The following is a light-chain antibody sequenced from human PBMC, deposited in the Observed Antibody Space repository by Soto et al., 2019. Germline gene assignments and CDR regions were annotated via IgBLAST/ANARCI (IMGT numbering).Light chain of an antibody. CDR3: QQYDTWPPT. Sequence: EIVMTQSPATLSVSPGEGVTLSCMASQSVNSKLAWYQQKPGQAPRVLIYDVSRRATGIPARFSGSGSGTEFTLTISSLQSEDFAVYWCQQYDTWPPTFGQGAKVEVE. CDR2: DVS. CDR1: QSVNSK. J-gene: IGKJ1*01. V-gene: IGKV3-15*01.